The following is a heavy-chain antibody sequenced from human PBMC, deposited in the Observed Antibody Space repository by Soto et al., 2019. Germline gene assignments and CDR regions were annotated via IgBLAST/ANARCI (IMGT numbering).Heavy chain of an antibody. CDR2: ISTDGGNT. CDR3: VKGEYYYDSSGYYPFDY. J-gene: IGHJ4*02. CDR1: GFTFSIYA. D-gene: IGHD3-22*01. Sequence: EVQLVESGGALVQPGGSLRLSCSASGFTFSIYAMHWVRQAPGKGLEYVSSISTDGGNTHYADSVKGRFTISRDNSKNTVYLQMSSLRAEDTAVYYCVKGEYYYDSSGYYPFDYWDQGTLVTVSS. V-gene: IGHV3-64D*06.